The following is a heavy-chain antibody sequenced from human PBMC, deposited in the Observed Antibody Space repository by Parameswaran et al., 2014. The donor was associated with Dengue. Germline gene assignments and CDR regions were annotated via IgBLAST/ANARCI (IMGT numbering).Heavy chain of an antibody. Sequence: WIRQPPGKGLEWIGSIYYSGSTYYNPSLKSRVTISVDTSKNQFSLKLSSVTAADTAVYYCARVYDSSGHDPGYYYYGMDVWGQGTTVTVSS. V-gene: IGHV4-39*01. CDR3: ARVYDSSGHDPGYYYYGMDV. D-gene: IGHD3-22*01. CDR2: IYYSGST. J-gene: IGHJ6*02.